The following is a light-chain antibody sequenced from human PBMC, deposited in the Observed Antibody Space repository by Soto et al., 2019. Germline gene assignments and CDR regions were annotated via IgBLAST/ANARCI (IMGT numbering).Light chain of an antibody. Sequence: IVMTQSPLSLPVTPGEPASISCRSRESVLHNNGYNYLDWYLQKPGQSPQLLIYLGSTRASGVPYRFSGSGSGTALTLKISRVEADDVGTCYRKQALQDPTFGQGTKVEIK. CDR2: LGS. V-gene: IGKV2-28*01. J-gene: IGKJ1*01. CDR3: KQALQDPT. CDR1: ESVLHNNGYNY.